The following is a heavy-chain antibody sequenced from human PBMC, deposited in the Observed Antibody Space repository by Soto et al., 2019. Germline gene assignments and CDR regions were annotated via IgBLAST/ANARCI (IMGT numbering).Heavy chain of an antibody. Sequence: QITLKESGPPLVKPTQTLTLTCTFSGFSLSTSGVGVGWIRQPPGKALEWLALIYWDDDKRYSPSLKSRLTITKDTSKNQVVLTMTNMDPVDTATYYCARTYSSSVPAGYWGQGTLVTVSS. CDR3: ARTYSSSVPAGY. CDR1: GFSLSTSGVG. CDR2: IYWDDDK. D-gene: IGHD6-13*01. J-gene: IGHJ4*02. V-gene: IGHV2-5*02.